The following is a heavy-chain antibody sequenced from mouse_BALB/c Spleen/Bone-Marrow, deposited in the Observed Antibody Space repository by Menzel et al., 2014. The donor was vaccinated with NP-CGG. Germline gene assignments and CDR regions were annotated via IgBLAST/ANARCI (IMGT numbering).Heavy chain of an antibody. CDR2: IYPGDGDT. CDR3: ARSGYGSSYDY. CDR1: GYVFSTYW. J-gene: IGHJ2*01. Sequence: VKLVDSGAELVRPGSSVKISCKASGYVFSTYWMNWVKQRPGQGLEWIGQIYPGDGDTNYNGKFKGTATLTADKSPSTAYMQLSSPTSEDSAVYFCARSGYGSSYDYWGQGTTLTVSS. V-gene: IGHV1-80*01. D-gene: IGHD1-1*01.